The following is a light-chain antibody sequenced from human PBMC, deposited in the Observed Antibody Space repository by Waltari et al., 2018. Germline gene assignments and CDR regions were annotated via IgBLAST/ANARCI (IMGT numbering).Light chain of an antibody. CDR2: AAS. V-gene: IGKV1-39*01. CDR3: QRTYTTPWT. J-gene: IGKJ1*01. CDR1: QSINSF. Sequence: DIQMTQSPSSLSASVGDRVTITCRASQSINSFLSWYQQRPGGAPKLLSYAASTLQSGVPSRFSGSGSGTEYNFTINGLQPEDFATYYCQRTYTTPWTFGPGTKVEI.